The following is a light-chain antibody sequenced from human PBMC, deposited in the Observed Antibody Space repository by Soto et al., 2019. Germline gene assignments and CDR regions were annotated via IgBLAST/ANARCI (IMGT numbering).Light chain of an antibody. CDR1: QSLSSNY. V-gene: IGKV3-20*01. J-gene: IGKJ1*01. CDR2: GAS. CDR3: QQYDTSAT. Sequence: EIVLTQSPGTLSLSAGERATLSCRASQSLSSNYLAWYQQKPGQAPTVLIYGASSRATGIPDRFSGSGSGTDFTLTISRLEPEDFAVYYWQQYDTSATFGQGTKVEIK.